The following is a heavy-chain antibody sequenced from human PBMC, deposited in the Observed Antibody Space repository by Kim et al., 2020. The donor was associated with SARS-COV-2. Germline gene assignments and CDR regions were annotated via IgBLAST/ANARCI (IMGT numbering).Heavy chain of an antibody. J-gene: IGHJ4*02. CDR3: GTAHRGSSWFN. CDR1: GFPFSSYW. CDR2: IKQDGSDK. Sequence: GGSLRLSCIASGFPFSSYWMSWVRQAPGRGLEWVANIKQDGSDKYYVDSVKGRFTISRDNGKNSLYLQMNSLRAEDTAVYYCGTAHRGSSWFNWGQGTLVSVSS. V-gene: IGHV3-7*01. D-gene: IGHD6-13*01.